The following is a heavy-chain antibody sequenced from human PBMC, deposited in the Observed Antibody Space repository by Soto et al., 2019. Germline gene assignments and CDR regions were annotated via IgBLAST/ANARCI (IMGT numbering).Heavy chain of an antibody. CDR3: ARKPKSDSSGGYDYFDY. J-gene: IGHJ4*02. CDR2: INHSGST. Sequence: QVQLQQWGAGLLKPSETLSLTCAVYGGSFSGYYWSWVRQSPGKGLECIGEINHSGSTNYNPSLKSRVTISVDKSKNQCSMEVSSVIAADTAVYYCARKPKSDSSGGYDYFDYWGQGALVTVSS. D-gene: IGHD6-19*01. V-gene: IGHV4-34*02. CDR1: GGSFSGYY.